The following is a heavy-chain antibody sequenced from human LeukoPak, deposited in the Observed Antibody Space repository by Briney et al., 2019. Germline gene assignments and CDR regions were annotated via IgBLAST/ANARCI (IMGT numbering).Heavy chain of an antibody. V-gene: IGHV4-39*01. CDR1: GGSISSSSYY. Sequence: SETLSLTCTVSGGSISSSSYYWGWIRQPPGKGLEWIGSIYYSGSTYYNPSLKSRVTISVDTSKNQFSLKLSSVTAADTAVYYSARLRSSGWYPPFDYWGQGTLVTVSS. J-gene: IGHJ4*02. CDR2: IYYSGST. D-gene: IGHD6-19*01. CDR3: ARLRSSGWYPPFDY.